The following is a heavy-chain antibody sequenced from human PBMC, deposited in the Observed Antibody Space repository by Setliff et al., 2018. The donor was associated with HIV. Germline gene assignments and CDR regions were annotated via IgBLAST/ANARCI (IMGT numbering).Heavy chain of an antibody. CDR3: AREIYGGNSRPFDY. CDR2: IHYNGNT. J-gene: IGHJ4*02. D-gene: IGHD4-17*01. V-gene: IGHV4-59*01. Sequence: PSETLSLTCTVSGGSISSYYWSWIRQPPGKGLEWIGYIHYNGNTNYNPSLKSRVTISVDTSKNQLSLKLSSVTAADTAVYYCAREIYGGNSRPFDYWGQGTLVTVAS. CDR1: GGSISSYY.